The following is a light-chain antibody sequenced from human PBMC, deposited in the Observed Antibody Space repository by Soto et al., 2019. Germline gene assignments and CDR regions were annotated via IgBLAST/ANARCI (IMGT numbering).Light chain of an antibody. CDR3: SSYTSSSTQV. CDR2: EVS. CDR1: SSDVGGYNY. J-gene: IGLJ1*01. V-gene: IGLV2-14*01. Sequence: QSVLTQPASVSGSPGQSITISCTGTSSDVGGYNYVSWYQQHPGKAPKLMIYEVSNRPSGVSNRFSGSKSDNTASLTISGLQAEDEADYYCSSYTSSSTQVFVTGTKLTVL.